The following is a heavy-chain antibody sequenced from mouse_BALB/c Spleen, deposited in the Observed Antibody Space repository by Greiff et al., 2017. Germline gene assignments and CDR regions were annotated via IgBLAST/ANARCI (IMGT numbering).Heavy chain of an antibody. V-gene: IGHV7-3*02. CDR3: TRAPITAVVATENYAMDY. CDR1: GFTFTDYY. J-gene: IGHJ4*01. D-gene: IGHD1-1*01. Sequence: EVKLVESGGGLVQPGGSLRLSCATSGFTFTDYYMSWVRQPPGKALEWLGFIRNKANGYTTEYSASVKGRFTISRDNSQSILYLQMNTLRAEDSATYYCTRAPITAVVATENYAMDYWGQGTSVTVSS. CDR2: IRNKANGYTT.